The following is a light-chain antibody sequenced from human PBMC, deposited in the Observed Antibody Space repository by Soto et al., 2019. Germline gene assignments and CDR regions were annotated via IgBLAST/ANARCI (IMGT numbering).Light chain of an antibody. CDR3: QQYDNLPT. J-gene: IGKJ4*01. Sequence: DIQMTQSPSSLSASVGDRVTITCQARQDISNYLNLYQQKPGKAPKLLIYDASNLETGVPSRFSGSGSGTDFTFTISSLQPEDIATYYCQQYDNLPTFGGGTKVDIK. V-gene: IGKV1-33*01. CDR1: QDISNY. CDR2: DAS.